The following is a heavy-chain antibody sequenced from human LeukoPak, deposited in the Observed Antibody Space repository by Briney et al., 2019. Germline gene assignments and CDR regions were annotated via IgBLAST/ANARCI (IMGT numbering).Heavy chain of an antibody. D-gene: IGHD2-8*01. J-gene: IGHJ4*02. Sequence: ASVKVSFKASGYTFTDYYMEWVRQAPGQGLEWMGWINPNSGGTNYAQKFQGRGTMTRDTSISTAYMELSRLRSDDTAVYYCARVRSYCTNGVCYWDLDYWGQGTLVTVSS. CDR2: INPNSGGT. V-gene: IGHV1-2*02. CDR1: GYTFTDYY. CDR3: ARVRSYCTNGVCYWDLDY.